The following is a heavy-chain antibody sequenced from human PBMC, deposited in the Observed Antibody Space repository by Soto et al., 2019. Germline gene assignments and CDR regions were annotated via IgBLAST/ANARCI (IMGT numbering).Heavy chain of an antibody. D-gene: IGHD3-10*01. CDR1: GFTFSSYG. J-gene: IGHJ4*02. CDR2: IWYDGSNK. Sequence: QVQLVESGGGVVQPGRSLRLSCAASGFTFSSYGMHWVRQAPGKGLGWVAVIWYDGSNKYYADSVKGRFTISRDNSKNTLYLQMNSLRAEDTAVYYCARDNAIGGRYCDYWGQGTLVTVSS. CDR3: ARDNAIGGRYCDY. V-gene: IGHV3-33*01.